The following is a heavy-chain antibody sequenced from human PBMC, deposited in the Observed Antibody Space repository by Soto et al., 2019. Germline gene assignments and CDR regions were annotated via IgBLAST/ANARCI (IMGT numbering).Heavy chain of an antibody. CDR1: GYTFTSYD. Sequence: QVQLVQSGAEVKKPGASVKVSCKASGYTFTSYDINWVRQATGQGLEWMGWMDPHRGNRGDAQKFQGRVSQTKNTSLNKAYMERGSPRSEGPAVYFCAREGVRGMDVWGQGTTVTVSS. CDR3: AREGVRGMDV. V-gene: IGHV1-8*01. CDR2: MDPHRGNR. J-gene: IGHJ6*02. D-gene: IGHD3-16*01.